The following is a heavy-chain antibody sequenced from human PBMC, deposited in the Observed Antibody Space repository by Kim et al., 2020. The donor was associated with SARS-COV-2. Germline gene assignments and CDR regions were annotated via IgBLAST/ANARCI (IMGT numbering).Heavy chain of an antibody. CDR1: GDSVSSNSAA. CDR3: ARDLDKQGYYDFWSGYYTAFNWFDP. J-gene: IGHJ5*02. Sequence: SQTLSLTCVISGDSVSSNSAAWNWIRQSPSRGLEWLGRTYYRSKWYNDYAVSVKSRITINPDTSKNQFSLQLNSVTPEDTAVYYCARDLDKQGYYDFWSGYYTAFNWFDPWGQGTLVTVSS. D-gene: IGHD3-3*01. V-gene: IGHV6-1*01. CDR2: TYYRSKWYN.